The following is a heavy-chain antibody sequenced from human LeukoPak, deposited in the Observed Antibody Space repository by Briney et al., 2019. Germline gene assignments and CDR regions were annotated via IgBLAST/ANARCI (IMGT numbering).Heavy chain of an antibody. CDR3: ARDDYGDFVFDY. J-gene: IGHJ4*02. CDR2: ISSSSSYI. V-gene: IGHV3-21*01. Sequence: GGSLRLSCAASGFTFSSYSMNWVRQAPGKGLEWVSSISSSSSYIYYADSVKGRLTISRDNAKNSLYLQMNSLRAEDTAVYYCARDDYGDFVFDYWGQGTLVTVSS. D-gene: IGHD4-17*01. CDR1: GFTFSSYS.